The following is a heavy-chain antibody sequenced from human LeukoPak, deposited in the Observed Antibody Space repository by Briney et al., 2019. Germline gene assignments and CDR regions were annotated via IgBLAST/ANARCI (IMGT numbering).Heavy chain of an antibody. D-gene: IGHD2-15*01. V-gene: IGHV3-30*04. CDR3: ARDPRYCSAGSCSSYYYYMDV. CDR1: GFTFSSYA. Sequence: GGSLRLSCAASGFTFSSYAMHWVRQAPGKGLEWVAVISNDGSNKYYAESVKGQFTISRDNSKNTLYLQMNSLRAEDTAVYYCARDPRYCSAGSCSSYYYYMDVWGKGTTVTVSS. J-gene: IGHJ6*03. CDR2: ISNDGSNK.